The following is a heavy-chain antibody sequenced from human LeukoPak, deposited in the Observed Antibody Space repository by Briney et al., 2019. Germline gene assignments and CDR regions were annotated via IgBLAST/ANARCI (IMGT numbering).Heavy chain of an antibody. CDR1: GFTFSDYY. CDR2: ISSSGSTI. Sequence: GGSLRLSCAASGFTFSDYYMSWIRQAPGKGLEWGSYISSSGSTIYYADSVKGRFTISRDNAKNSLYLQMNSLRAEDTAVYYCASLGLGFWSGYYYFDYWGQGTLVTVSS. CDR3: ASLGLGFWSGYYYFDY. J-gene: IGHJ4*02. D-gene: IGHD3-3*01. V-gene: IGHV3-11*01.